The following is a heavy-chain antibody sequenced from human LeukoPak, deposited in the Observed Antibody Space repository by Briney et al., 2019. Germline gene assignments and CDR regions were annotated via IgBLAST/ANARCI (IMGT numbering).Heavy chain of an antibody. CDR1: GFTFSSHW. D-gene: IGHD1-26*01. V-gene: IGHV3-74*03. CDR2: INSDGSNT. J-gene: IGHJ5*02. CDR3: ARVRFIVGAHYDL. Sequence: GGSLRLSCAASGFTFSSHWVHWVRQAPGKGLVWVSHINSDGSNTTYADSVKGRFTISRDNAKNTLYLQMNNLRVEDTAVYYCARVRFIVGAHYDLWGQGTVVTVSS.